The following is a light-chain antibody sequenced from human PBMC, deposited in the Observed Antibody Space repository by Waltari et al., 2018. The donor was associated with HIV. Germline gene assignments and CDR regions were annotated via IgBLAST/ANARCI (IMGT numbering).Light chain of an antibody. Sequence: QSVVTQPPSASGTPGQRVTISCSGSSSNIGRNYVYWYQQLPGTAPKLLIYRNNQLPSGVPDRFSGSKSGTSASLAISGLRSEDEAAYYCAAWDGSLSGRVFGGGTKLTVL. J-gene: IGLJ3*02. CDR1: SSNIGRNY. CDR3: AAWDGSLSGRV. V-gene: IGLV1-47*01. CDR2: RNN.